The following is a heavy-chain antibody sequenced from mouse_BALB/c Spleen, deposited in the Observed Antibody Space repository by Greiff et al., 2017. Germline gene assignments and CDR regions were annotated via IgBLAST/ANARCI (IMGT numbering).Heavy chain of an antibody. CDR2: ISSGSSTI. V-gene: IGHV5-17*02. Sequence: EVQLKESGGGLVQPGGSRKLSCAASGFTFSSFGMHWVRQAPEKGLEWVAYISSGSSTIYYADTVKGRFTISRDNPKNTLFLQMTSLRSEDTAMYYCARLGPYAMDYWGQGTSVTVSS. J-gene: IGHJ4*01. CDR3: ARLGPYAMDY. CDR1: GFTFSSFG.